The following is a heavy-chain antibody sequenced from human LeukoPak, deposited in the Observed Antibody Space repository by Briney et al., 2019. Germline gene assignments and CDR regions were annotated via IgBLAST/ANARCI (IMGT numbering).Heavy chain of an antibody. CDR3: ARIDYRDYSGMDV. V-gene: IGHV4-59*01. CDR2: VYRSGST. D-gene: IGHD4/OR15-4a*01. Sequence: SETLSLTCTVSGGSISNYYWNWIRQPPGKRLEWIGYVYRSGSTNYNPSLKSRVTISVDTSKNQFSLKLKSVTAADAAVYFCARIDYRDYSGMDVWGQGTTVTVSS. CDR1: GGSISNYY. J-gene: IGHJ6*02.